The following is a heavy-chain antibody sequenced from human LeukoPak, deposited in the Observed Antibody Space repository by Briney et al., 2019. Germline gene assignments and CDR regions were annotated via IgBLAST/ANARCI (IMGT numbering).Heavy chain of an antibody. CDR2: ISSSSSYI. J-gene: IGHJ4*02. V-gene: IGHV3-21*04. CDR3: AKPRKGSSGCYYFDY. D-gene: IGHD3-22*01. CDR1: GFTFSSYS. Sequence: GGSLRLSCAASGFTFSSYSMNWVRQAPGKGLEWVSSISSSSSYIYYADSVKGRFTTSRDNSKNTLYLQMNSLRAEDTAVYYCAKPRKGSSGCYYFDYWGQGTLVTVSS.